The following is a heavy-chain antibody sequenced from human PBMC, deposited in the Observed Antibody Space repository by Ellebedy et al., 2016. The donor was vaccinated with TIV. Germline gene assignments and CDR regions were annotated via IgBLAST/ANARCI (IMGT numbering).Heavy chain of an antibody. CDR3: ARDARFIDQQHNWFDP. Sequence: GGSLRLSCAASGFTFSDYYMIWIRQAPGKGLEWVSYISNSGSTICYADSMKGRFTISRDNAKNSLSLLMNSLRAEDTAVYYCARDARFIDQQHNWFDPWGQGTLVTVSS. V-gene: IGHV3-11*01. CDR2: ISNSGSTI. D-gene: IGHD2-2*01. CDR1: GFTFSDYY. J-gene: IGHJ5*02.